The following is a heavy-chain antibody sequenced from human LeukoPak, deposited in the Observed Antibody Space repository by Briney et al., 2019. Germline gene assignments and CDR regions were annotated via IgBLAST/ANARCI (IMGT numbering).Heavy chain of an antibody. V-gene: IGHV1-2*02. CDR3: ATVKAKDAFDI. Sequence: ASVKVSCKTSGNTFTGYYIHWVRQAPGQGPEWMGWINPNSGGTNYAQKFQGRVTMTRDTSISTAYMELTRLGSDDTAMYYCATVKAKDAFDIWGQGTMVTVSS. J-gene: IGHJ3*02. CDR1: GNTFTGYY. CDR2: INPNSGGT.